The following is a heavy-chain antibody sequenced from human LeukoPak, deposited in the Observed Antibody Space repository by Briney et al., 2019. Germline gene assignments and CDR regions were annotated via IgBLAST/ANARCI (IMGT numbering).Heavy chain of an antibody. Sequence: GGSLRLSCAASGFTFSSYGMHWVRQAPGKGLEWVAVIWYDGSNKYYADSVEGRFTISRDNSKNTLYLQMNSLRAEDTAVYYCARDGGVGGSYFEGAFDIWGQGTMVTVSS. CDR3: ARDGGVGGSYFEGAFDI. CDR1: GFTFSSYG. V-gene: IGHV3-33*01. CDR2: IWYDGSNK. J-gene: IGHJ3*02. D-gene: IGHD1-26*01.